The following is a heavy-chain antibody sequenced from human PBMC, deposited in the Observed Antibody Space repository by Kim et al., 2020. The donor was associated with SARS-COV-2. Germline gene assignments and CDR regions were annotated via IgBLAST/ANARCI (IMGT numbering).Heavy chain of an antibody. CDR1: GFTFTNYV. J-gene: IGHJ3*02. D-gene: IGHD2-2*01. Sequence: ASVKVSCKASGFTFTNYVIHWVRQAPGQGLEWMGWINAGNGNPKYSQKFQGRVTITSDSSASAAYMELSSLRSEDTAIYYCGRGEIGYCSSTTCSDAFDIWGQGTMVTVSS. CDR2: INAGNGNP. V-gene: IGHV1-3*01. CDR3: GRGEIGYCSSTTCSDAFDI.